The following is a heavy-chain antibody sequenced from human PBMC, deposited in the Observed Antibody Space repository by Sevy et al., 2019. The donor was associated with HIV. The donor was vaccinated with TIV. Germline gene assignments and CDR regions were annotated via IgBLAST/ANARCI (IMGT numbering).Heavy chain of an antibody. V-gene: IGHV3-23*01. J-gene: IGHJ4*02. Sequence: GGSLRLSCAASGFTFSSYAMSWVRQAPGKGLEWVSAISGSGGSTYYADSVKGRFTISGDNSKNTLYLQMNSLRAEDTAVYYCAALRGSGYECFDYWGQGTLVTVSS. CDR2: ISGSGGST. CDR1: GFTFSSYA. CDR3: AALRGSGYECFDY. D-gene: IGHD5-12*01.